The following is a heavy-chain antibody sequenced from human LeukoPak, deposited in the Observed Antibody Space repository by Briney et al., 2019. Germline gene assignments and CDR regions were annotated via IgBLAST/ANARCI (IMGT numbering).Heavy chain of an antibody. CDR2: IYDSGST. D-gene: IGHD3-10*01. CDR3: ARHYYGSGSSPMDV. CDR1: GGSISSYY. Sequence: SETLSLTCTVSGGSISSYYWSWIRQPPGKGLEWIGYIYDSGSTNYNPSLKSRVTMSLDTSKKQFSLKLTSVTATDTAVFYCARHYYGSGSSPMDVWGQGTTVTVSS. J-gene: IGHJ6*02. V-gene: IGHV4-59*08.